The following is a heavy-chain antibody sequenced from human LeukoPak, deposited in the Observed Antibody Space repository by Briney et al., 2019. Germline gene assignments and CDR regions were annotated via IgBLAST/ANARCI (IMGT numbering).Heavy chain of an antibody. CDR3: AKAAPGYSGSYELWFDP. CDR1: GFTFSSYA. CDR2: ISGSGGST. V-gene: IGHV3-23*01. J-gene: IGHJ5*02. D-gene: IGHD1-26*01. Sequence: PGGSLRLSCAASGFTFSSYAMSWVRQAPGKGLEWVSAISGSGGSTYYADSVKGRFTISRDNSKNTLYLQMNSLRAEDTAVYYCAKAAPGYSGSYELWFDPWGQGTLVTVSS.